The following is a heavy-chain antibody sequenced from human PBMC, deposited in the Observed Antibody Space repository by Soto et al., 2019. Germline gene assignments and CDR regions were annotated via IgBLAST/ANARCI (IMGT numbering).Heavy chain of an antibody. Sequence: PGGSLRLSCAASGFTFSSFAMSWVRQAPGKGLEWVSSISGGGASTYYADSVRGRFTISRDNSKNTLHLQMSSLRPEDTAVYYCAKGHYNNYPAGLAYWGQGTLVTVSS. CDR2: ISGGGAST. V-gene: IGHV3-23*01. CDR3: AKGHYNNYPAGLAY. J-gene: IGHJ4*02. CDR1: GFTFSSFA. D-gene: IGHD4-4*01.